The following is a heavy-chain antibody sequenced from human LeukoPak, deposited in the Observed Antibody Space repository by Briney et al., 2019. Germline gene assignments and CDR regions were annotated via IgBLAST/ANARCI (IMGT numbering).Heavy chain of an antibody. J-gene: IGHJ4*02. CDR3: AKDLAAAGIFDY. Sequence: GGSLRLSCAASGFTFSSYGMHWVRQAPGKGLEWVAVIWYDGSNKYYADSVKGRFTISRDSSKNTLYLQMNSLRAEDTAVYYCAKDLAAAGIFDYWGQGTLVTVSS. D-gene: IGHD6-13*01. CDR1: GFTFSSYG. V-gene: IGHV3-33*06. CDR2: IWYDGSNK.